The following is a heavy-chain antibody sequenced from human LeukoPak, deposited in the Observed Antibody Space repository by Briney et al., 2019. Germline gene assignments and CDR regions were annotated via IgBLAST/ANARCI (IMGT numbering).Heavy chain of an antibody. V-gene: IGHV4-39*01. J-gene: IGHJ4*02. CDR2: IYYTGST. D-gene: IGHD4-17*01. CDR1: GGSISSSTYY. Sequence: SETLSLTCIVSGGSISSSTYYWGWTRQPPGKGLEWIGSIYYTGSTYYNPSLKSRVPISVDTSENQSSLRLSSVTAADTAVYYCARHVVAYDYGDYWGQGTLVTVSS. CDR3: ARHVVAYDYGDY.